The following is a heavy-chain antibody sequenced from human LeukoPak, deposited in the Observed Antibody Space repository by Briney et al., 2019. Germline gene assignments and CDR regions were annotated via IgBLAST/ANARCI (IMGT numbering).Heavy chain of an antibody. CDR2: INTDGSST. Sequence: GSLRLSCSASGFTLSNYWIHWVRQAPGKGLEWVSRINTDGSSTNYADSVKGRFTVSRDNAKNTLYLQMNSLRAEDTAIYYCARVIGWDEPFDLWGQGTMVTVSS. CDR3: ARVIGWDEPFDL. CDR1: GFTLSNYW. J-gene: IGHJ3*01. V-gene: IGHV3-74*01. D-gene: IGHD1-26*01.